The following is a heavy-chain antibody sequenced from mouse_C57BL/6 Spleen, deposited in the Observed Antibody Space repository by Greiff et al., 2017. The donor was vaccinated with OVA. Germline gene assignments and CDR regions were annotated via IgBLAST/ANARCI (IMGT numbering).Heavy chain of an antibody. J-gene: IGHJ4*01. Sequence: EVQLHQSGPELVKPGASVKISCKASGYTFTDYYMNWVKQSHGKSLEWIGDINPNNGGTSYNQKFKGKATLTVDKSSSTAYMELRSLTSEDSAVYYCARMDTGKGYYAMDYWGQGTSVTVSS. CDR1: GYTFTDYY. D-gene: IGHD1-1*01. CDR3: ARMDTGKGYYAMDY. V-gene: IGHV1-26*01. CDR2: INPNNGGT.